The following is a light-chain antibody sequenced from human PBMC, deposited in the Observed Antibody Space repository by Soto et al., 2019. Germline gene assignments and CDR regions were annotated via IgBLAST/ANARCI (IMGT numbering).Light chain of an antibody. CDR2: GAS. V-gene: IGKV3-20*01. CDR3: QQYGSSGT. Sequence: EIVMTQSPATLSVFPGERATLPCRASQSVSSNLAWYQQKPGQAPRLLIYGASNRATGIPDRFSGSGSGTDFTLTISRLEPEDFAVYYCQQYGSSGTFGQGTKVDIK. CDR1: QSVSSN. J-gene: IGKJ1*01.